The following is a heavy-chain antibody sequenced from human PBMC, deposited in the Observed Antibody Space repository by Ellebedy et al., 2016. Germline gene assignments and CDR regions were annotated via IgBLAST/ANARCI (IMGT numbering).Heavy chain of an antibody. Sequence: SETLSLTXTVSGYSISSGWFWGWVRQPPGKPLEWIGNIYYSGSTYYNPSLKRRATISSDTSKSQFSLNLNSVTAADTAVYYCAREDGYNAYYGMNVWGQGTTVTVSS. CDR2: IYYSGST. J-gene: IGHJ6*02. D-gene: IGHD5-24*01. CDR3: AREDGYNAYYGMNV. CDR1: GYSISSGWF. V-gene: IGHV4-38-2*02.